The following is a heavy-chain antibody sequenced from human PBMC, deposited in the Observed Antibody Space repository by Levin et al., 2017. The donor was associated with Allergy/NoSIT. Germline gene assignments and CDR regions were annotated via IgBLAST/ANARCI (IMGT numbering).Heavy chain of an antibody. CDR3: AKGGEQQLVGNFDY. Sequence: SCAASGFTFSSYGMHWVRQAPGKGLEWVAVISYDGSNKYYADSVKGRFTISRDNSKNTLYLQMNSLRAEDTAVYYCAKGGEQQLVGNFDYWGQGTLVTVSS. V-gene: IGHV3-30*18. D-gene: IGHD6-13*01. CDR1: GFTFSSYG. J-gene: IGHJ4*02. CDR2: ISYDGSNK.